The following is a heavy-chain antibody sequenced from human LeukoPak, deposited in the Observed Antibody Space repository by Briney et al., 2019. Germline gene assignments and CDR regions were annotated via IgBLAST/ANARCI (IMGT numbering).Heavy chain of an antibody. CDR2: ISGGGDTI. V-gene: IGHV3-11*01. Sequence: GGSLRLSCAASGSTFSDFYVSWIRQAPGKGLEFISYISGGGDTIFYADSVKGRFTISRDNAKNSLYLQMNSLRAEDTAVYYCARVHCSGGGCSSWGQGTLVTVSS. J-gene: IGHJ4*02. CDR3: ARVHCSGGGCSS. CDR1: GSTFSDFY. D-gene: IGHD2-15*01.